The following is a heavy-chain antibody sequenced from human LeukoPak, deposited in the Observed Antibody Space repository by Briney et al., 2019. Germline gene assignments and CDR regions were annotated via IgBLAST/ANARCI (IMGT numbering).Heavy chain of an antibody. J-gene: IGHJ4*02. V-gene: IGHV3-53*01. CDR1: GFTVSSNY. CDR2: TYSGGRT. D-gene: IGHD6-19*01. CDR3: ARAYGSGWYLDY. Sequence: GGSLRLSCAASGFTVSSNYMSWVRQAPGKGLEWVSVTYSGGRTYYADSVKGRFTISRDNSKNTLYLQMNSLRAEDTAVYYCARAYGSGWYLDYWGQGTLVTVSS.